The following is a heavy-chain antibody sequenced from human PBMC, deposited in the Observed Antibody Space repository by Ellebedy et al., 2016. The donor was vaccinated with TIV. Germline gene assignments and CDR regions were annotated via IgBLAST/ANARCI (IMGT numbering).Heavy chain of an antibody. Sequence: SETLSLXXTVSGGSISSSSYYWGWIRQPPEKGLEWIGSIYYSGSTYYNPSLKSRVTISVDTSKNQFSLKLSSVTAADTAVYYCAAIQGGADYWGQGTLVTVSS. CDR3: AAIQGGADY. J-gene: IGHJ4*02. V-gene: IGHV4-39*01. CDR2: IYYSGST. CDR1: GGSISSSSYY. D-gene: IGHD3-16*01.